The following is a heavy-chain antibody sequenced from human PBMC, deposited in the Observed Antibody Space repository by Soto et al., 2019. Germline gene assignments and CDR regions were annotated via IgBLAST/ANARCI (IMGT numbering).Heavy chain of an antibody. J-gene: IGHJ5*02. CDR2: ISSNGGST. V-gene: IGHV3-64D*06. CDR3: VKDLIAAARRAWFDP. D-gene: IGHD6-13*01. Sequence: GGSLRLSCSASGFTFSSYAMHWVRQAPGKGLEYVSAISSNGGSTCYADSVKGRFTISRDNSKNTLYLQMSSLRAEDTAVYYCVKDLIAAARRAWFDPWGQGTLVTVSS. CDR1: GFTFSSYA.